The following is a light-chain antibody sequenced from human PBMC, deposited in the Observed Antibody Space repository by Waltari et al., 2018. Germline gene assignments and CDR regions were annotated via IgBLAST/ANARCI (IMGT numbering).Light chain of an antibody. J-gene: IGKJ5*01. CDR2: DAS. Sequence: MTQSPSTLSASAGDRVTITCRASQNINSWLAWYQQKPGKAPKVLIYDASNLESGVPSRFSGSGSGTEFTLTISSLQPDDFATYYCQQYNGYPITFGQGTRLEIK. CDR3: QQYNGYPIT. CDR1: QNINSW. V-gene: IGKV1-5*01.